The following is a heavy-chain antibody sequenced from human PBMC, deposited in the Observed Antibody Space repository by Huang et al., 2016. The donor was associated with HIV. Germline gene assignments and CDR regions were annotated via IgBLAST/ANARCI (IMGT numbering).Heavy chain of an antibody. J-gene: IGHJ5*02. CDR1: GFTFSDAY. CDR3: ARGRYRLHP. CDR2: IRNTGDTI. Sequence: QVQLVESGGGLVKPEGSLRLSCAASGFTFSDAYMAWSRQAPGKGRELMSYIRNTGDTIYYADSVRDRFTSSSDNAKKSLSLQINSLRADDTAVYYCARGRYRLHPWGQGALVVVSS. D-gene: IGHD2-15*01. V-gene: IGHV3-11*01.